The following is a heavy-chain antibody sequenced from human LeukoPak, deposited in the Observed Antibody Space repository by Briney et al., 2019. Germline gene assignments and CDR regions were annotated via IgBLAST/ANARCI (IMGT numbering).Heavy chain of an antibody. Sequence: PSETLSLTCTVSGGSISTYYWTWIRQPPGKGLEWIGSISYSGSTNYGPSLEGRVTMSVDTSKNQFSLKLRAVTAADTAVYFCARQELSYGSGSHFDYWGQGFLVTVSS. V-gene: IGHV4-59*08. CDR1: GGSISTYY. D-gene: IGHD3-10*01. CDR2: ISYSGST. J-gene: IGHJ4*02. CDR3: ARQELSYGSGSHFDY.